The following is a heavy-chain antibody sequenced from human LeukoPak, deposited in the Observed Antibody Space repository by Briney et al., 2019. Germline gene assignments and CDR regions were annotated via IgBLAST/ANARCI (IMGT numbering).Heavy chain of an antibody. V-gene: IGHV3-7*03. J-gene: IGHJ4*02. CDR1: GFTFSSYW. D-gene: IGHD5-12*01. CDR2: IKQDGSEK. Sequence: GGSLRLSCAASGFTFSSYWMSRVRQAPGKGLGWVANIKQDGSEKYYVDSVKGRFTISRDNAKNSLYLQMNSLRAEDTAVYSCARARTRGYSGYGEGYWGQGTLVTVSS. CDR3: ARARTRGYSGYGEGY.